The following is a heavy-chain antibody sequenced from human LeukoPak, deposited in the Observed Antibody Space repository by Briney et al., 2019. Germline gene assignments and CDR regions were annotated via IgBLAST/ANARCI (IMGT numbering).Heavy chain of an antibody. CDR1: GFIFNKNW. CDR2: INEDGSEK. D-gene: IGHD6-13*01. J-gene: IGHJ4*02. Sequence: GGSLRLSCAASGFIFNKNWMSWVRQAPGKGLEWVANINEDGSEKNYVDSVKGRFTISRDNAKTSLYLQMNSLRAEDTAVYYCARGGGSSCWFDYWGQGTLVTVSS. CDR3: ARGGGSSCWFDY. V-gene: IGHV3-7*01.